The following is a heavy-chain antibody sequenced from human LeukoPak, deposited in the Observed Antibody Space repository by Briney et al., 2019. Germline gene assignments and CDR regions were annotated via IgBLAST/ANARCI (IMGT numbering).Heavy chain of an antibody. CDR2: IYYSGST. CDR1: GGSISSGDYY. D-gene: IGHD3-3*01. Sequence: SETLSLTCTVSGGSISSGDYYWSWLRQPPGKGLEWIGYIYYSGSTYYNPSLKSRVTISVDTSKNQFSLKLSSVTAADTAVYYCASVHSHFGVVGAFDIWGQGTMVTVSS. CDR3: ASVHSHFGVVGAFDI. J-gene: IGHJ3*02. V-gene: IGHV4-30-4*08.